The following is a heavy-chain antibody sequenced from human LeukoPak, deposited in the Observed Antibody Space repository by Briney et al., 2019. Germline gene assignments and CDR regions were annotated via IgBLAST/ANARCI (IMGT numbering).Heavy chain of an antibody. Sequence: SETLSLTCTVSGGPISSSIYYWVWIRQPPGKGLEWIANIYYSGSAYYNPSLKSRVTISVDTSKNLFSLKLRSVTAADTAVYYCAAMDDIVLVPAIPDYWGQGTLVTVSS. CDR1: GGPISSSIYY. V-gene: IGHV4-39*07. CDR3: AAMDDIVLVPAIPDY. D-gene: IGHD2-2*01. CDR2: IYYSGSA. J-gene: IGHJ4*02.